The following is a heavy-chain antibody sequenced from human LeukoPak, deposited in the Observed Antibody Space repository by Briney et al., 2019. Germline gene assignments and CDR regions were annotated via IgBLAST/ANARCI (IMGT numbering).Heavy chain of an antibody. CDR3: ARAPSYESHWYFDL. CDR1: GFTFSSYG. V-gene: IGHV3-33*01. CDR2: IWYGGSNK. D-gene: IGHD5-12*01. Sequence: GGSLRLSCAASGFTFSSYGMHWVRQAPGKGLEWVAVIWYGGSNKYYADSVKGRFTISRDNSKNTLYLQMSSLRAEDTAVYYCARAPSYESHWYFDLWGRGTLVTVSS. J-gene: IGHJ2*01.